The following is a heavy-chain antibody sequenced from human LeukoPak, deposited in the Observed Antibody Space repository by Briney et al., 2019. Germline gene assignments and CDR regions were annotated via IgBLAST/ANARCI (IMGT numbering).Heavy chain of an antibody. V-gene: IGHV4-30-2*01. D-gene: IGHD2-21*01. CDR3: ARAFLSYSDY. J-gene: IGHJ4*02. Sequence: PSQTLSLTCAVSGGSISSGGYSWSWIRQPPGEGLEWIGYIYHSGSTYYNPSLKSRVTISVDRSKNQFSLKLSSVTAADTAVYYCARAFLSYSDYWGQGTLVTVSS. CDR1: GGSISSGGYS. CDR2: IYHSGST.